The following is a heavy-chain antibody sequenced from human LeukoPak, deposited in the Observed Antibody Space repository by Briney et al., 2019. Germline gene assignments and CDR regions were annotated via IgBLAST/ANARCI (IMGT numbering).Heavy chain of an antibody. CDR2: INHSGST. CDR1: GGSISSYY. CDR3: ARNSFSYGFDY. J-gene: IGHJ4*02. D-gene: IGHD3-10*01. Sequence: SETLSLTCTVSGGSISSYYWSWIRQPAGKGLEWIGEINHSGSTNYNPSLKSRVTISVDTSKNQFSLKLSSVTAADTAVYYCARNSFSYGFDYWGQGTLVTVSS. V-gene: IGHV4-34*01.